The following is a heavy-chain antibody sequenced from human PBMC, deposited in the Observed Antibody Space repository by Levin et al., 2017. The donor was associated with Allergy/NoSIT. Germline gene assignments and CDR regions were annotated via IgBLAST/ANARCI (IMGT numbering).Heavy chain of an antibody. D-gene: IGHD1-14*01. V-gene: IGHV3-23*05. CDR1: GFTFTRFA. Sequence: GESLKISCAASGFTFTRFALSWVRQVPGKGLEWVASFANTAKTYYADSVMGRFTISRDTSTNTLLLQMNSLRAEDTAVYFCAKDHESGAWPTFDLWGQGTLVTVSS. J-gene: IGHJ4*02. CDR2: FANTAKT. CDR3: AKDHESGAWPTFDL.